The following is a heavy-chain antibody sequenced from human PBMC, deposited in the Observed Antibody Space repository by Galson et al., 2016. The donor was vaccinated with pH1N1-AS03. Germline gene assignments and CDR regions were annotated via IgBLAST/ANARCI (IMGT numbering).Heavy chain of an antibody. J-gene: IGHJ6*02. V-gene: IGHV3-11*03. CDR2: ISFTSDYR. D-gene: IGHD2-21*01. Sequence: SLRLSCAASGFSLSDYYMTWIRQAPGKGLEWVAHISFTSDYRHYADSVKGRFTISRGNAKDSLYLQMDSLRVEDTAVYYCARARGGEDAWSQDVWGQGTTVTVSS. CDR1: GFSLSDYY. CDR3: ARARGGEDAWSQDV.